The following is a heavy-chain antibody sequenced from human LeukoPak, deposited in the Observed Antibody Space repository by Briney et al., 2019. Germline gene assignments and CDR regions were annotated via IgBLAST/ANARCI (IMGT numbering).Heavy chain of an antibody. CDR2: ISHSGST. V-gene: IGHV4-34*01. J-gene: IGHJ4*02. CDR3: ARSRRKLDY. CDR1: GGSFSGYY. Sequence: PSETLSLTCAVYGGSFSGYYWSWIRQPPGNGLEWIGEISHSGSTNYNPSLKSRVTISVDTSKNQFSLKLSSVTAADTAVYYCARSRRKLDYWGQGTLVTVSS.